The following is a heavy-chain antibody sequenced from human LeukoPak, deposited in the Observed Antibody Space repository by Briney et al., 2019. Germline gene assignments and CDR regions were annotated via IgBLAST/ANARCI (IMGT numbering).Heavy chain of an antibody. CDR2: IYHSGST. CDR1: GGSISSGGYS. J-gene: IGHJ1*01. V-gene: IGHV4-30-2*01. D-gene: IGHD3-22*01. CDR3: ASNYYDSSGYYYGLEYFQH. Sequence: SETLSLTCAVSGGSISSGGYSWSWIRQPPGQGLEWIGYIYHSGSTYYNPSLKSRVTISVDRSKNQFSLKLSSVTAADTAVYYCASNYYDSSGYYYGLEYFQHWGQGTLATVSS.